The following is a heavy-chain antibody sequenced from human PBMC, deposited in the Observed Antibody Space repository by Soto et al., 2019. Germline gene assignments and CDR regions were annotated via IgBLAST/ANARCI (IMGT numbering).Heavy chain of an antibody. CDR3: ARDFSSSRPPLYNWFDP. V-gene: IGHV4-59*01. CDR2: IYYSGST. CDR1: GGSISSYY. Sequence: PSETLSLTCTVSGGSISSYYWSWIRQPPGKGLEWIGYIYYSGSTNYNPSLKSRVTISVDTSKNQFSLKLSSVTAADTAVYYCARDFSSSRPPLYNWFDPWGQGTLVTVSS. J-gene: IGHJ5*02. D-gene: IGHD6-6*01.